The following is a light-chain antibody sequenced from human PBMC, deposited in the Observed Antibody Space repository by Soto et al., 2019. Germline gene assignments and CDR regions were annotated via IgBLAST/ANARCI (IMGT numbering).Light chain of an antibody. CDR3: QQYNNWPTIT. CDR1: QSVSSN. Sequence: EIVMTQSPATLSVSPGERATLSCRASQSVSSNLAWYQQKPGQAPRLLIYGASTRATGIPARFSGSGSGTEFTLTISSLQSEDFAVYYCQQYNNWPTITFRQGTRLEI. J-gene: IGKJ5*01. V-gene: IGKV3-15*01. CDR2: GAS.